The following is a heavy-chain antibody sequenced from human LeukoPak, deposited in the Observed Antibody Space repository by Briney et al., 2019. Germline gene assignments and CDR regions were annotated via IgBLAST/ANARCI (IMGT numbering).Heavy chain of an antibody. V-gene: IGHV4-59*12. CDR2: IYYSGST. D-gene: IGHD4-17*01. Sequence: SETLSLTCTVSGGSISSYYWSWIRQPPGKGLEWIGYIYYSGSTNYNPSLKSRVTISVDTSKNQFSLKLSSVTAADTAVYYCARDLGHGDYVGYWGQGILVTVSS. J-gene: IGHJ4*02. CDR1: GGSISSYY. CDR3: ARDLGHGDYVGY.